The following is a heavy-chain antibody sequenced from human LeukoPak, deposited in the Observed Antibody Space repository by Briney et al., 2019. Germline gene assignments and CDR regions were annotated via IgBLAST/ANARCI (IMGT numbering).Heavy chain of an antibody. D-gene: IGHD1-26*01. CDR1: GGTFSSYA. CDR2: IIPIFGTA. J-gene: IGHJ4*02. CDR3: ARDQGTVRGYSGSYFPLDY. Sequence: SVKVSCKASGGTFSSYAISWVRQAPGQGLEWMGRIIPIFGTANYAQKFQGRVTITTDESTSTAYMELSSLRSEDTAVYYCARDQGTVRGYSGSYFPLDYWGQGTLVTVSS. V-gene: IGHV1-69*05.